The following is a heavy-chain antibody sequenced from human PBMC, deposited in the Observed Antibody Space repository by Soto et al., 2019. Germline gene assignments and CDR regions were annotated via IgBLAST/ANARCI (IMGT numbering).Heavy chain of an antibody. Sequence: QVQLQESGPGLVKPSQTLSLTCTVSGGSISSGDYYWSWIRQPPGKGLEWIGYIYYSGSTYYNPYLTSRVTISVDTSKNQFSLKLSSVTAADTAVYYCARGSYYYDRSGYYHYWGQGTLVTVSS. V-gene: IGHV4-30-4*01. CDR1: GGSISSGDYY. CDR2: IYYSGST. CDR3: ARGSYYYDRSGYYHY. D-gene: IGHD3-22*01. J-gene: IGHJ4*02.